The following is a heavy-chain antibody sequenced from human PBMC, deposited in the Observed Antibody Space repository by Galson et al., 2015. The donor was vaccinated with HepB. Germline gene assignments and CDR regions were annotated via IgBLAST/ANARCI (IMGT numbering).Heavy chain of an antibody. V-gene: IGHV3-30*02. CDR3: AKDRYGIAAAGSDY. D-gene: IGHD6-13*01. Sequence: SLRLSCAASGFTFSSYGMHWVRQAPGKGLEWVAFIRYDGSNKYYADSVKGRFTISRDNSKNTLYLQMNSLRAEDTAVYYCAKDRYGIAAAGSDYWGQGTLVTVSS. CDR1: GFTFSSYG. J-gene: IGHJ4*02. CDR2: IRYDGSNK.